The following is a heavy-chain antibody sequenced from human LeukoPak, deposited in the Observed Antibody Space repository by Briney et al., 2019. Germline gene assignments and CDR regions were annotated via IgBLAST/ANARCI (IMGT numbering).Heavy chain of an antibody. CDR3: ARCYYYDSSGWGDLDY. CDR2: IYYSGST. V-gene: IGHV4-39*01. D-gene: IGHD3-22*01. Sequence: NPSETLSLTCTVSGGSISSSSYYWGWIRQPPGKGLEWIGSIYYSGSTYYNPSLKSRVTISVDTSKNQFSLKLSSVTAADTAVYYCARCYYYDSSGWGDLDYWGQGTLVTVSS. CDR1: GGSISSSSYY. J-gene: IGHJ4*02.